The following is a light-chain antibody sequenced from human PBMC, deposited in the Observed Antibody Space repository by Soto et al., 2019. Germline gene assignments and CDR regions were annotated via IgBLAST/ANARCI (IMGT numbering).Light chain of an antibody. CDR3: HQYNNWRSIS. J-gene: IGKJ5*01. CDR2: DTS. Sequence: EIVMTQSPATLSVSPGERATLSCRASQSISNKLAWYQHKPGQAPRLLIYDTSTRVAGIPARFTGSGSGTDFTLTISSLQSEDFAVYYCHQYNNWRSISFGQGTRLESK. CDR1: QSISNK. V-gene: IGKV3-15*01.